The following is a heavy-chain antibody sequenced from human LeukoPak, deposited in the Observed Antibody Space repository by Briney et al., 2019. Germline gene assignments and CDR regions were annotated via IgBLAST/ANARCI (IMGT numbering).Heavy chain of an antibody. J-gene: IGHJ4*02. Sequence: PSETLSLTCTVSGGSIRSYYWVWIRQPPGKGLEWIGSIYYSGSTYYNPSLKSRVTISVDTSKNQFSLKLSSVTAADTAVYYSARRYYSGPFDYWGQGTLVTVSS. CDR1: GGSIRSYY. CDR3: ARRYYSGPFDY. CDR2: IYYSGST. D-gene: IGHD3-10*01. V-gene: IGHV4-39*01.